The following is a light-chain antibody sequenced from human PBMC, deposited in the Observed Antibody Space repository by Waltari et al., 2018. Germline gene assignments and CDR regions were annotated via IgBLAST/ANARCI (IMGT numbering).Light chain of an antibody. CDR1: SSDVGGSNY. V-gene: IGLV2-8*01. J-gene: IGLJ2*01. Sequence: QSALTQPPSASGSPGQSVTISCTGTSSDVGGSNYVSWYQQHPGKAPKLMIYDVNKRPSGVPDRFFGSKSGSTASLTVSGLQAEDEADYYCSSYGGTNTSFGGGTRLTVL. CDR2: DVN. CDR3: SSYGGTNTS.